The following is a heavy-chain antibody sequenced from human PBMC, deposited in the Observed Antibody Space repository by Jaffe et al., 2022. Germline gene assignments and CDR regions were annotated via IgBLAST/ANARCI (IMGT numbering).Heavy chain of an antibody. V-gene: IGHV4-38-2*01. CDR1: GYSISSNYY. CDR3: ARLDGVHTYFQL. Sequence: QGQLQESGPGLVKPSETLSLSCSVSGYSISSNYYWGWVRQPPGKGLEWIGTIYHSGSTYYNSSLKSRVTVSVDTSKNQFSLRLRSVTAADTAVYYCARLDGVHTYFQLWGHGTLVTVSS. CDR2: IYHSGST. D-gene: IGHD2-8*01. J-gene: IGHJ1*01.